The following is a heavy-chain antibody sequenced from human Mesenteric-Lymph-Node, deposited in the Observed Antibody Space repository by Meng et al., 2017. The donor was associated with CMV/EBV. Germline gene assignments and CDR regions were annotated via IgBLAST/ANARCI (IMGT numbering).Heavy chain of an antibody. D-gene: IGHD3-10*01. CDR1: GGSFSVYF. CDR3: ARGRSLWFGPSNWFDP. Sequence: SETLSLTCAAYGGSFSVYFWSWIRQPPGKGLGWIGEINHSGRTNYNPSLKSRVTISVDTSKNQFSLKLSSVTSADTTVYYCARGRSLWFGPSNWFDPWGLGILVTVSS. J-gene: IGHJ5*02. CDR2: INHSGRT. V-gene: IGHV4-34*01.